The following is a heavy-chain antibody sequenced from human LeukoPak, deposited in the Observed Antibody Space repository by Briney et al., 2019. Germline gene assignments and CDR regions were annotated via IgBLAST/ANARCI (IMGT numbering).Heavy chain of an antibody. CDR3: AIGVRGYSGYDLLDYFDY. J-gene: IGHJ4*02. V-gene: IGHV4-39*02. CDR1: GGSLSSTRYY. CDR2: IYYSGST. D-gene: IGHD5-12*01. Sequence: SGTLSLTRTVSGGSLSSTRYYWGWIRQPPGKGLEWIGSIYYSGSTYCNPSLKSRVTISVDTSKNHFSLKLSSVTAAETAVYYCAIGVRGYSGYDLLDYFDYWGQGTLVTVSS.